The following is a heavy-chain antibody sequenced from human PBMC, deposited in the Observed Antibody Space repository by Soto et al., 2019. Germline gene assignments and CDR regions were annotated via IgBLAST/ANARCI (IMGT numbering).Heavy chain of an antibody. J-gene: IGHJ4*02. CDR3: ARANYGGMLDF. Sequence: SQTLSLPCTVGGGSFNSGTYYSSWMHQPPGKGSAWIGYLYHTARTSYSPSLKSRVSISMDTSKNQFSLNLDSVTAADTAVYFCARANYGGMLDFWGPGTMVTVSP. D-gene: IGHD4-17*01. CDR1: GGSFNSGTYY. V-gene: IGHV4-61*01. CDR2: LYHTART.